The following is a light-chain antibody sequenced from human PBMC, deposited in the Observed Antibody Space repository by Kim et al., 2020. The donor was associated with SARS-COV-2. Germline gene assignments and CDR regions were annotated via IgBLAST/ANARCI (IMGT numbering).Light chain of an antibody. CDR3: QVWDSTTTV. J-gene: IGLJ2*01. Sequence: SVSPGKTASTTCSGDRLGHKYFCCYRHKPGRSPEVVIYQDTKRPSGIPERFSGSNSGNTATLTISGTQDVDEADYYCQVWDSTTTVFGGGTQLTVL. V-gene: IGLV3-1*01. CDR1: RLGHKY. CDR2: QDT.